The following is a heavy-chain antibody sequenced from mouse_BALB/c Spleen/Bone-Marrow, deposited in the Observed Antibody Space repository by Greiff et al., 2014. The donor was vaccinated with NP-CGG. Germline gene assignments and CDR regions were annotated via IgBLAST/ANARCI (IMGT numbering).Heavy chain of an antibody. Sequence: EVKLVESGGGLVQPGGSRKLSCAASGFTFSSFGMHWVRQAPERGLEWVAYISSGSSTIFYADTVKGRFTISRDNPKNTLFLQMTSLRFEDTAMYYCARGGNWEDFDYWRQRTTLTVSS. D-gene: IGHD4-1*01. CDR2: ISSGSSTI. CDR3: ARGGNWEDFDY. V-gene: IGHV5-17*02. J-gene: IGHJ2*01. CDR1: GFTFSSFG.